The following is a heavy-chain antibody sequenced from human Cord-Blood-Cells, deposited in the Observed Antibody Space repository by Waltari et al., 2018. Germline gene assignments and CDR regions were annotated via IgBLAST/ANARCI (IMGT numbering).Heavy chain of an antibody. J-gene: IGHJ4*02. CDR1: GYTVPSYA. CDR3: ARAPRSGSYYYFDY. Sequence: QVQLVQSGAEAKKPGASVRVSCKASGYTVPSYAMHWVRQAPGQRLEWMGWINAGNGNTKYSQKFQGRVTITRDTSASTAYMELSSLRSEDTAVYYCARAPRSGSYYYFDYWGQGTLVTVSS. D-gene: IGHD1-26*01. V-gene: IGHV1-3*01. CDR2: INAGNGNT.